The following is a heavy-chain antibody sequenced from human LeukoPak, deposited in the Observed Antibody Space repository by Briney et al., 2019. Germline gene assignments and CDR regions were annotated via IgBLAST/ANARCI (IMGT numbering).Heavy chain of an antibody. J-gene: IGHJ4*02. D-gene: IGHD6-13*01. Sequence: GSSVKVSCKASGGTFSSYAISWVRQAPGQGLEWMGGIIPIFGTAQYTQKFKDRVTITADESTSTAYMELNSLRSEDTAIYYCARAPFVAAGSDYWGQGTLVTVSS. CDR3: ARAPFVAAGSDY. V-gene: IGHV1-69*01. CDR1: GGTFSSYA. CDR2: IIPIFGTA.